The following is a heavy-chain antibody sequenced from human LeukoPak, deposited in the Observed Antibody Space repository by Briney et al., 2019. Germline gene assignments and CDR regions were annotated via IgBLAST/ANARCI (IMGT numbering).Heavy chain of an antibody. CDR3: ARDQDYYDSSGYLGAFDI. CDR1: GGTFSSYA. CDR2: IIPIFGTA. V-gene: IGHV1-69*05. J-gene: IGHJ3*02. D-gene: IGHD3-22*01. Sequence: ASVKVSCKASGGTFSSYAISWVRQAPGQGLEWMGGIIPIFGTANYAQKFRGRVTITTDESTSTAYMELSSLRSEDTAVYYCARDQDYYDSSGYLGAFDIWGQGTMVTVSS.